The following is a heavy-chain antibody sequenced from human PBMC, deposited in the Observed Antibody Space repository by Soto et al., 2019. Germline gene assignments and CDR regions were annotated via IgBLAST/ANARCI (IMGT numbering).Heavy chain of an antibody. CDR3: ARGAGDLPY. CDR2: ISFSSTNI. CDR1: GFTFSSYT. V-gene: IGHV3-21*01. Sequence: EVPLVESGGGLVKPGGSLTLSCVASGFTFSSYTMTWVRQAPGKGLEWVSSISFSSTNIHYTDSIKGRFTISRDNAKNSLYLQMNSLRAEDTAVYYCARGAGDLPYWGQGTLVTVSS. D-gene: IGHD7-27*01. J-gene: IGHJ4*02.